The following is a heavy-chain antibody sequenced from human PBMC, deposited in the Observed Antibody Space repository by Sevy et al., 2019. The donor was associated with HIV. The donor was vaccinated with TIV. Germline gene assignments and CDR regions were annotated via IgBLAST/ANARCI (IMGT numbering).Heavy chain of an antibody. CDR3: ARGYYDYVWGRYPEGDYFDY. J-gene: IGHJ4*02. V-gene: IGHV3-21*01. Sequence: GGSLRLSCAASGFTFSSYSMNWVRQAPGKGLEWVSSISSSSSYIYYADSVKGRFTISRDNAKNSLYLQMNSLRAEDTAVDYGARGYYDYVWGRYPEGDYFDYWGQGTLVTVSS. D-gene: IGHD3-16*02. CDR2: ISSSSSYI. CDR1: GFTFSSYS.